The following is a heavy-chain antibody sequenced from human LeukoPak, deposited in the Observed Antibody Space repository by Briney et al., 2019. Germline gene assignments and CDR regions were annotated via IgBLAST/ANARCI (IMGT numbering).Heavy chain of an antibody. CDR3: ASSDYGRSDY. J-gene: IGHJ4*02. D-gene: IGHD4-17*01. CDR2: INHSGST. CDR1: GGSFSGYY. V-gene: IGHV4-34*01. Sequence: SETLSLTCAVYGGSFSGYYWSWIRQPPGKGLEWIGEINHSGSTNYNPSLKSRVTISVDTSKNQFSLKLSSVTAADTAVYYCASSDYGRSDYWGQGTLVTVSS.